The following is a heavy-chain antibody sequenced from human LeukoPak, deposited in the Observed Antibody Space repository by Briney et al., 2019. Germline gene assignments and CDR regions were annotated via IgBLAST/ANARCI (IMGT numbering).Heavy chain of an antibody. D-gene: IGHD6-13*01. CDR1: GFTFSLYG. CDR3: ARDAPQVPAAGVLAS. V-gene: IGHV3-30*02. CDR2: IQNDGSNK. Sequence: QTGGSLRLSCAASGFTFSLYGIHWVRQAPGKGLEWVAFIQNDGSNKYYADSVKGRFTISRDNSKNTLYLQMNGLRTEDTALYYCARDAPQVPAAGVLASWGQGTLVTVSS. J-gene: IGHJ4*02.